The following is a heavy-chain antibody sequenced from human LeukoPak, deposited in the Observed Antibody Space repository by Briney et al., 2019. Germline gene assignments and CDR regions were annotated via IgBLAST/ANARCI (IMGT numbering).Heavy chain of an antibody. CDR3: VRDQDWAFDY. J-gene: IGHJ4*02. CDR1: GFTFSSYW. V-gene: IGHV3-74*01. CDR2: INSDGSST. D-gene: IGHD3-9*01. Sequence: GGSLRLSCAASGFTFSSYWMHWVRQGPGKGLVWVSRINSDGSSTSYADSVKGRFTISRDNARNLLHLQMNSLRAEDTALYFCVRDQDWAFDYWGQGTLVTVSS.